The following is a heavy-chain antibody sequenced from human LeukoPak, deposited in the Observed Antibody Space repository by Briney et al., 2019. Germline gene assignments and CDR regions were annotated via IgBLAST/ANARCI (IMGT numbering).Heavy chain of an antibody. CDR3: AKGQLWNPYGPIDY. V-gene: IGHV3-23*01. CDR1: RFTFSSYA. J-gene: IGHJ4*02. CDR2: ITGSGGTT. D-gene: IGHD3-16*01. Sequence: GGSLRLSCAASRFTFSSYAMSWVRQAPGKGLEWVSVITGSGGTTYYADSAKGRFTISRDNSKNTLNLQMNSLRAEDTAVYYCAKGQLWNPYGPIDYWGQGTLVTVSS.